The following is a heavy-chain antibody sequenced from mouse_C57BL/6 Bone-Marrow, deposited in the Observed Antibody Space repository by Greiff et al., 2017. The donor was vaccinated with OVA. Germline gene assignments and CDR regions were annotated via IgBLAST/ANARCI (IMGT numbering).Heavy chain of an antibody. V-gene: IGHV1-64*01. CDR3: ATSTMIPPFAY. CDR1: GYTFTSYW. CDR2: IHPNSGST. Sequence: QVQLQQPGAELVQPGASVKLSCKASGYTFTSYWMHWVKQRPGQGLEWIGMIHPNSGSTNYNEKFKSKATLTVDKSSSTAYMQLSSLTSEDSAVYYCATSTMIPPFAYWGQGTLVTVSA. D-gene: IGHD2-4*01. J-gene: IGHJ3*01.